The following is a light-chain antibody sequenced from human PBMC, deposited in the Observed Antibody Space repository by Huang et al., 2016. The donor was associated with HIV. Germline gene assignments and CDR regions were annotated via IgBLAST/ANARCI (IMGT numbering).Light chain of an antibody. CDR3: HQYGSSPPNT. V-gene: IGKV3-20*01. Sequence: IVLTQSPGTLSLSPGARATLSCRASQSISSSFLAWFQQKPGQAPRLLIYSASSRAAGGPDRFGGSGSGTDFTLTINRLEPEDSAVYYCHQYGSSPPNTFGQGTKLEIK. CDR1: QSISSSF. CDR2: SAS. J-gene: IGKJ2*01.